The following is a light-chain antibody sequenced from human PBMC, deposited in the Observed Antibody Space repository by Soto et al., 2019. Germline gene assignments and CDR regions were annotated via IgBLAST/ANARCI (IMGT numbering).Light chain of an antibody. J-gene: IGLJ3*02. V-gene: IGLV1-51*01. CDR3: ATCDSGLRALV. CDR2: DDK. Sequence: QSVLTQPPSVSAAPGQRVTISCSGSSSNIGNNYVSWYQQVPTTAPKLLIYDDKRRPSGTPDRFTGSKSGTSATLDITGLQTGDEADYYCATCDSGLRALVFGGGTKLTVL. CDR1: SSNIGNNY.